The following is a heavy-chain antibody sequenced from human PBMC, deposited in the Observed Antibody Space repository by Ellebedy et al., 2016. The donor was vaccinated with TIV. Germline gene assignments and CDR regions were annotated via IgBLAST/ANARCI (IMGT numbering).Heavy chain of an antibody. CDR3: ARHSHDSDGYSNRNFDY. V-gene: IGHV5-51*01. Sequence: GESLKISCKGSGYSFSNSLIGWVRQMPGKGLEWMGIIHPGDSDTRYSPSFQGQVTFSADKSISTAYLQWSSLKASDSGIYYCARHSHDSDGYSNRNFDYWGQGTLVTVSS. CDR1: GYSFSNSL. J-gene: IGHJ4*02. CDR2: IHPGDSDT. D-gene: IGHD3-22*01.